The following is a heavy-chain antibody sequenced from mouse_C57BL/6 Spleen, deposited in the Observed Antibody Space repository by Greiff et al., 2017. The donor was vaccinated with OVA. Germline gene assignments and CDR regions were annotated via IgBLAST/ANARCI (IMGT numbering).Heavy chain of an antibody. CDR3: AMWDYGGAY. J-gene: IGHJ3*01. CDR1: GYTFTSYW. V-gene: IGHV1-74*01. D-gene: IGHD1-1*01. Sequence: QVQLKQPGAELVKPGASVKVSCKASGYTFTSYWMHWVKQRPGQGLEWIGRLHPSDSDPNYNQKFKGKATLTVDKSSSTAYMQRSSLTSADSAVYYCAMWDYGGAYWGQGTLVTVSA. CDR2: LHPSDSDP.